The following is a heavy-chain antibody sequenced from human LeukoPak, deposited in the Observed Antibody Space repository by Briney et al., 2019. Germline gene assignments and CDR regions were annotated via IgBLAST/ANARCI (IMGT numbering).Heavy chain of an antibody. Sequence: SETLSLTCAVSGYSISSGNWWGWIRQPPGKGLEWIGYIYHSGSTYYNPSLKSRVTISLDTSKNQFSLNLSSVTAADTAVYYCARGNYGSGIYYQGYFDYWGQGTLVTVSS. CDR1: GYSISSGNW. D-gene: IGHD3-10*01. J-gene: IGHJ4*02. CDR2: IYHSGST. V-gene: IGHV4-28*03. CDR3: ARGNYGSGIYYQGYFDY.